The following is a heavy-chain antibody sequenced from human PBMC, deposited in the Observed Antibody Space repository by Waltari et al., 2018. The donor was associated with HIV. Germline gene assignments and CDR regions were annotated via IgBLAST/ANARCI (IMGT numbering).Heavy chain of an antibody. D-gene: IGHD2-15*01. J-gene: IGHJ4*02. CDR1: GYTFSNYY. Sequence: QVQLVQSGAEVKKPGASVKVSCKASGYTFSNYYIHWMRQAPGPGLEWMGIINPGGGRASYAGRFEGRVTMTRDTSANTLYMELRSLTSEDTAVYYCARHRSPSYSVMVVVKGSYDYWGQGTLVTVSS. V-gene: IGHV1-46*01. CDR3: ARHRSPSYSVMVVVKGSYDY. CDR2: INPGGGRA.